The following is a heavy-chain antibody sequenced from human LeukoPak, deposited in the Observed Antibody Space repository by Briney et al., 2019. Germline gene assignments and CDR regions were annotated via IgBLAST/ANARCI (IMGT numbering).Heavy chain of an antibody. CDR2: IWYDGSNK. CDR3: ARPYYSNYYYYGMDV. D-gene: IGHD4-11*01. Sequence: GGSLRLSCAASGFTFSSNGMHWVRQAPGKGLEWVGVIWYDGSNKYYADFVKGRFTISRDNSKNTLYLQMNSLRAEDTAVYYCARPYYSNYYYYGMDVWGQGTTVTVSS. CDR1: GFTFSSNG. V-gene: IGHV3-33*01. J-gene: IGHJ6*02.